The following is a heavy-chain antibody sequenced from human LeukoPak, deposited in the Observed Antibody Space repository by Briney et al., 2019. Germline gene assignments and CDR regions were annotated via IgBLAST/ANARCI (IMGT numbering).Heavy chain of an antibody. Sequence: GASVEVSCKASGYTFTSYDINWVRQATGQGLEWRGWMNPNSDNTGYAQKIHGRVTMTSNTSISTAYMELSSLRSEDTAVYYCARSRLWSGYHVWFDPWGQGTLVTVSS. V-gene: IGHV1-8*01. CDR3: ARSRLWSGYHVWFDP. CDR2: MNPNSDNT. J-gene: IGHJ5*02. CDR1: GYTFTSYD. D-gene: IGHD3-3*01.